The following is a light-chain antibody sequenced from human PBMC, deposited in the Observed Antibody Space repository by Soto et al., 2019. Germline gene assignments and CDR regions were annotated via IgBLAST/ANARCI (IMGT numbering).Light chain of an antibody. CDR2: GAS. V-gene: IGKV3-20*01. J-gene: IGKJ1*01. CDR1: QSVGSSY. Sequence: EIVLTQSPVTLSLSPVERCTVSCRASQSVGSSYLAWYQHKPGQAPRLLIYGASSRAAGIPDRFSGSGSGTDFTLTISRLEPEDFAVYYCQQYGSSPAFGQGTKVDIK. CDR3: QQYGSSPA.